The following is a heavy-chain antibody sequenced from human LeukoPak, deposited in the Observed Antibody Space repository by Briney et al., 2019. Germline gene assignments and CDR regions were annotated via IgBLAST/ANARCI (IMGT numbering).Heavy chain of an antibody. D-gene: IGHD3-22*01. J-gene: IGHJ6*02. CDR2: INAGNGNT. V-gene: IGHV1-3*01. CDR3: ASGFYYDSSGYYFGMDV. CDR1: GYTFISYA. Sequence: ASVKVSCKASGYTFISYAIHWVRQAPGQRLEWMGWINAGNGNTRYLQKFQGRVTITRDTSASTAYMELSSLRSEDTAVYYCASGFYYDSSGYYFGMDVWGHGTTVTVSS.